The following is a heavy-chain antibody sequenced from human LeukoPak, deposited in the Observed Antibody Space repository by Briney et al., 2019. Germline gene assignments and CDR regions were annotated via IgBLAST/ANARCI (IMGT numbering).Heavy chain of an antibody. V-gene: IGHV3-7*01. CDR1: RFTFSNYW. Sequence: GGSLRLSCAASRFTFSNYWMTWVRQAPGKGLEWVGNINQDGSEINYVNSVKGRFTISRDNAENSLYVQMNSLRAEDTATYYCARDRHINSWSNDRFDYWGQGALVTVSS. J-gene: IGHJ4*02. D-gene: IGHD6-13*01. CDR2: INQDGSEI. CDR3: ARDRHINSWSNDRFDY.